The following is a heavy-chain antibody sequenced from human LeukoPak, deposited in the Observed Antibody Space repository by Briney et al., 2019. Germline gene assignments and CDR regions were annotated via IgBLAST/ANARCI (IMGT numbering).Heavy chain of an antibody. Sequence: PSETLSLTCNVSGGSISSYYWSWIRQPPGQGLEWIGYIYHSGSANYSPSLKSRVTISVDTSKNQFSLKLTSVTAADTAVYYCASGDFFGYWGQGILVTVSS. CDR1: GGSISSYY. J-gene: IGHJ4*02. V-gene: IGHV4-59*01. D-gene: IGHD3-3*01. CDR3: ASGDFFGY. CDR2: IYHSGSA.